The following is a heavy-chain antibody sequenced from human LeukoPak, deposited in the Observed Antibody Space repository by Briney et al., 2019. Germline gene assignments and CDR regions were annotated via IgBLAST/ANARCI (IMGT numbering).Heavy chain of an antibody. Sequence: GESLKISCKGSGYSFTSYWIGWVGQMPGERLEWMGIIYPGDSDTRYSPSFQGQVTISADKSISTAYLQWSSLKASDTAMYYCARLDYYDSSGYPDYWGQGTLVTVSS. J-gene: IGHJ4*02. CDR3: ARLDYYDSSGYPDY. V-gene: IGHV5-51*01. CDR1: GYSFTSYW. D-gene: IGHD3-22*01. CDR2: IYPGDSDT.